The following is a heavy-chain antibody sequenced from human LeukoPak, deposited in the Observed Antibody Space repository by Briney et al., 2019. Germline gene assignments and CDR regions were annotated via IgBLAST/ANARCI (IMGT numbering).Heavy chain of an antibody. CDR2: IYHSGSA. D-gene: IGHD2-2*02. CDR1: GYSITSGYN. Sequence: SETLSLTCTVSGYSITSGYNWAWMRQPPGKVLEWIGSIYHSGSAYYNPSLKSRGTKSVDTSKNQFSLKLSSVTAADTAVYYCVRYCSSTTCYTRAVDYWGQGTLVTVSS. J-gene: IGHJ4*02. CDR3: VRYCSSTTCYTRAVDY. V-gene: IGHV4-38-2*02.